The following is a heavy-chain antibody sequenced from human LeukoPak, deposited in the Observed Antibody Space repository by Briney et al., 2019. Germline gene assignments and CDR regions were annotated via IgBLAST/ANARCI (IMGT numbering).Heavy chain of an antibody. D-gene: IGHD1-26*01. V-gene: IGHV4-59*01. CDR3: ARDVGGWYDS. Sequence: SETLSLTCTVSGGAISRYYWSWIRQPPGKGLEWLGYIYYSGSTNYNPSLKSRVTISVDTSKNQFSLKLSSVTAADTDVYYCARDVGGWYDSWGQGTLVTVSS. CDR1: GGAISRYY. J-gene: IGHJ5*01. CDR2: IYYSGST.